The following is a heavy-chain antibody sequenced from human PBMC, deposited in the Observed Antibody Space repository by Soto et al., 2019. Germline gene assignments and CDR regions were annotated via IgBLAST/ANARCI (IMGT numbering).Heavy chain of an antibody. V-gene: IGHV4-59*01. J-gene: IGHJ6*02. CDR3: TRVTRATQYYFYFYGMDV. D-gene: IGHD2-21*02. CDR2: ISHSGTT. CDR1: GGSMNSDY. Sequence: SETLSLTCTVSGGSMNSDYWSWIRRPPGKGLEWLGYISHSGTTSYNPSLKSRLTISLNTSKNQFSLNLRSVTAADTAVYYCTRVTRATQYYFYFYGMDVWGQGTTV.